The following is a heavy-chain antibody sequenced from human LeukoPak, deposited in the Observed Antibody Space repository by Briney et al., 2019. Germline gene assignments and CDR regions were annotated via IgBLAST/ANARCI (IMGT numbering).Heavy chain of an antibody. V-gene: IGHV1-46*01. D-gene: IGHD5-18*01. CDR3: ARDFADRSGYSDY. J-gene: IGHJ4*02. CDR1: GYRFSTYF. Sequence: GASVKVSCKASGYRFSTYFIHWVRQAPGQGLEWMGIISPGGGDTTSSQKFQGRLTMTRDTSTSTVYMELSSLTSEDTAIYYCARDFADRSGYSDYWGQGTLVTVSP. CDR2: ISPGGGDT.